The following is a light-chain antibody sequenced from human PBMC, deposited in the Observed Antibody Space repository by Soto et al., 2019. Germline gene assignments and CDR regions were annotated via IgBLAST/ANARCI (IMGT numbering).Light chain of an antibody. J-gene: IGKJ5*01. CDR1: HTVDIY. V-gene: IGKV3-11*01. CDR2: DAS. CDR3: QQRKRWPPLT. Sequence: EVVLTQSPATLSLSPGETATLSCRASHTVDIYLAWYQQKPGQAPRLLIYDASNRATGIPARFSDSGSGTDFTLTISSLEPEDSAVYYCQQRKRWPPLTFGQGTRLE.